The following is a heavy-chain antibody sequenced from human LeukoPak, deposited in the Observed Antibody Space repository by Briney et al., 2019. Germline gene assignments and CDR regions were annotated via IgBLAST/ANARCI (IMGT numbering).Heavy chain of an antibody. Sequence: SETLSLTCTVSAGSITTYYWTWIRQPPGKGLEWIGYIYYSGSTNYNPSLKSRVAISVDTSKNQFSLKLTSVTAADTAVYYCVRGPYGSGISNWFDPWGQGTLVIVSS. V-gene: IGHV4-59*01. CDR3: VRGPYGSGISNWFDP. D-gene: IGHD3-10*01. J-gene: IGHJ5*02. CDR1: AGSITTYY. CDR2: IYYSGST.